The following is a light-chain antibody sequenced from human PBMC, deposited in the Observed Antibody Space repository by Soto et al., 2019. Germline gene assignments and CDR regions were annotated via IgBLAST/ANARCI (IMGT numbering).Light chain of an antibody. CDR1: QSVSSSY. CDR3: QQYGSLSWT. V-gene: IGKV3-20*01. CDR2: GAS. J-gene: IGKJ1*01. Sequence: ETVMTQSPATLSVSPGGRATLSCRASQSVSSSYLAWYQQKPGQAPRIIIFGASGRATGIPDRFSGSGSGTDFTLTISRLEPEDFAVYYCQQYGSLSWTFGQGTKVDIK.